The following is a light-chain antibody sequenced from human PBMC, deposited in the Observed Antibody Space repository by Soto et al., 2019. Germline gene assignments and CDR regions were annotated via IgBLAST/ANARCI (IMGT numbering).Light chain of an antibody. J-gene: IGLJ2*01. Sequence: QSALTQPASVSGFPGQSITISCTGTSSDVGSYNLVSWYQQHPGKAPKLMIYEGSKRPSGVSNRFSGSKSGNTASLTISGLQAEDEADYYCCSYAGSSTFDVVFGGGTKLTVL. CDR3: CSYAGSSTFDVV. V-gene: IGLV2-23*03. CDR1: SSDVGSYNL. CDR2: EGS.